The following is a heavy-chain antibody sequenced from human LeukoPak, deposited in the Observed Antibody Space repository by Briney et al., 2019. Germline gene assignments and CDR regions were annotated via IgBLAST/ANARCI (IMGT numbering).Heavy chain of an antibody. CDR3: ARVSSGSWYSIDWFGP. CDR2: IYSGGST. Sequence: GRSLRLSCAASGYTVSSNYMSRVRQAPGKGLEWVSVIYSGGSTYYADSVKGRFTISRDNSKNTLYLQMNSLRAEDTAVYYCARVSSGSWYSIDWFGPWGQGTLVTVSS. V-gene: IGHV3-66*02. D-gene: IGHD6-13*01. J-gene: IGHJ5*02. CDR1: GYTVSSNY.